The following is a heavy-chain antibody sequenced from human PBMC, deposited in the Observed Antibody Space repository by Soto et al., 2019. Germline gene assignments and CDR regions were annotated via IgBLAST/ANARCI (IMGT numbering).Heavy chain of an antibody. Sequence: QVQLVQSGAEVTKPGSSVKVSCKASGDTFSSYAISWVRQAPGQGLEWMGGIIPIFGTANYEQKFQGRVTITADESTSTVYMELSSLRSEDTAVYYCASSGDDYYYYGMDVWGQGTTVTVSS. D-gene: IGHD4-17*01. V-gene: IGHV1-69*12. CDR2: IIPIFGTA. CDR3: ASSGDDYYYYGMDV. CDR1: GDTFSSYA. J-gene: IGHJ6*02.